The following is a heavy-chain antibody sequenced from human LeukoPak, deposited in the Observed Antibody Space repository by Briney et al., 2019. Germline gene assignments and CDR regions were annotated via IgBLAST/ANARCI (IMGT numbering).Heavy chain of an antibody. CDR2: IYSGGST. CDR3: ARDTGDYEFLDY. CDR1: GFSVSSNY. J-gene: IGHJ4*02. D-gene: IGHD4-17*01. V-gene: IGHV3-53*01. Sequence: GGSLRLSCAVSGFSVSSNYMSWVRQAPGKGLEWVSVIYSGGSTYYADSVKGRFTISRDNSKNTLYLQMNSLRAEDTAVYYCARDTGDYEFLDYWGQGTLVTVSS.